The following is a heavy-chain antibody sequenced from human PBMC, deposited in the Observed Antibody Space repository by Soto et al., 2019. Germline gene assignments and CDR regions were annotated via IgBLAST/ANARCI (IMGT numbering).Heavy chain of an antibody. CDR2: IWYDGSNK. CDR3: AINYGGNPFDY. V-gene: IGHV3-33*01. Sequence: QVQLVESGGGVVQPGRSLRLSCAASGFTFSSYGMHWVRQAPGKGLEWVAVIWYDGSNKYYADSVEGRFTISRDNSKNTLYLQMNSLRAEDTAVYYCAINYGGNPFDYWGQGTLVTVSS. D-gene: IGHD4-17*01. CDR1: GFTFSSYG. J-gene: IGHJ4*02.